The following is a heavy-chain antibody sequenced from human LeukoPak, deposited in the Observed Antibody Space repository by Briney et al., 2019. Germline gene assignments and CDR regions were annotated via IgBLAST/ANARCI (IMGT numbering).Heavy chain of an antibody. J-gene: IGHJ4*02. CDR1: GGSISSSY. Sequence: KPSETLSLTCTVSGGSISSSYWSWIRQPPGKGLEWIGYIYYSGSTNYNPSLKSRVTISVDTCKNQFSLRMTSVTAADTAVCYCTSGDSFYYWGQGTLVTVSS. CDR2: IYYSGST. V-gene: IGHV4-59*01. CDR3: TSGDSFYY.